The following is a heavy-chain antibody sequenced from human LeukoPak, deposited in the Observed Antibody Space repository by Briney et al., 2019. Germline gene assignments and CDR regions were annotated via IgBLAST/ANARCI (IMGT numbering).Heavy chain of an antibody. V-gene: IGHV3-23*01. CDR3: AQGHYDILTGYYVYPYSSMAV. CDR1: GFTVSSYA. J-gene: IGHJ6*03. D-gene: IGHD3-9*01. Sequence: GGSLRLSCAASGFTVSSYAMSWVRQAPGKGLEWVSAISGSGGSTYDADSVKGRVTFCGDNSKKTLYLQITSLTDEQTAVYYCAQGHYDILTGYYVYPYSSMAVWAKGPTVPVSS. CDR2: ISGSGGST.